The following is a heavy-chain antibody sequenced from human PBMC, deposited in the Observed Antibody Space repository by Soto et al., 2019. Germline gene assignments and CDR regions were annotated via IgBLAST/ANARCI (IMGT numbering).Heavy chain of an antibody. Sequence: GGSLRLSCAASGFTFSSYWMSWVRQAPGKGLEWVANIKQDGSEKYYVDSVKGRFTISRDNAKNSLYLQMNSLRAEDTAVYYCASEGSSGNNGPNAFDIWGQGTMVTVSS. D-gene: IGHD3-22*01. V-gene: IGHV3-7*01. J-gene: IGHJ3*02. CDR3: ASEGSSGNNGPNAFDI. CDR1: GFTFSSYW. CDR2: IKQDGSEK.